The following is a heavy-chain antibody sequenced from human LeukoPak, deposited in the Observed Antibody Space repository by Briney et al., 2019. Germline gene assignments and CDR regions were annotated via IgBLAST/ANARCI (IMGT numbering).Heavy chain of an antibody. CDR1: GGTFSSYA. D-gene: IGHD5-24*01. CDR2: IIPILGIA. J-gene: IGHJ4*02. CDR3: ARDGYNSYYFDY. Sequence: EASVKVSCKASGGTFSSYAISWVRQAPGQGLEWMGRIIPILGIANYAQKFQGRVTITADKSTSTAYMELSSLRSEDTAVYYCARDGYNSYYFDYWGQGTLVTVSS. V-gene: IGHV1-69*04.